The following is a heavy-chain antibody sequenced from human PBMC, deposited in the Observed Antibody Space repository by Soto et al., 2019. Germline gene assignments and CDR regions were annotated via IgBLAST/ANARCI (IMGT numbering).Heavy chain of an antibody. D-gene: IGHD4-17*01. J-gene: IGHJ4*02. CDR1: GFTVSSNY. Sequence: EVQLVESGGGLVQPGGSLRLSCVASGFTVSSNYMSWVRQAPGKGLEWVSVIFSGGSTNYADSVKGRFTISRDNSKNTLYIQMNSLRAEDTAVYYCATRVTDGYWGQGTLVTVSS. V-gene: IGHV3-66*01. CDR2: IFSGGST. CDR3: ATRVTDGY.